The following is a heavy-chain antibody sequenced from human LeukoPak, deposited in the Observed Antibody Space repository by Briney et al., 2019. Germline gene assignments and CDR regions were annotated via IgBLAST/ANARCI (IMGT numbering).Heavy chain of an antibody. V-gene: IGHV3-23*01. CDR3: AKDLSPGPD. CDR2: IIGSGLST. CDR1: GFTFSSYS. Sequence: GGSLRLSCAASGFTFSSYSMNWVRQAPGEGLKWVSAIIGSGLSTYYADSVKGRFTISRDNSKNTLYLQMNSLRAEDTAVYYCAKDLSPGPDWGQGTLVTVSS. J-gene: IGHJ4*02.